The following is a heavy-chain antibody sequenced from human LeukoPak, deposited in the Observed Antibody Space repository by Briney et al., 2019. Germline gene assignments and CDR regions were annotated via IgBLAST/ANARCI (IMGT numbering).Heavy chain of an antibody. CDR1: GGSISRYY. V-gene: IGHV4-59*08. CDR3: ARHGVGRGGDFDY. CDR2: IYYSGST. J-gene: IGHJ4*02. D-gene: IGHD3-10*01. Sequence: PSETLSLTCTVSGGSISRYYWSWIRQPPGKGLEWIGYIYYSGSTNQNPSLKSRVTISVDTSKNQFSLKLSSVTAADTAVYYCARHGVGRGGDFDYWGQGTLVTVSS.